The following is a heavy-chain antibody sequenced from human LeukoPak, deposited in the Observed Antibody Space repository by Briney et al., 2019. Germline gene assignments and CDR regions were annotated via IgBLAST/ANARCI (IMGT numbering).Heavy chain of an antibody. CDR2: ISSSGSTI. CDR3: ARTLWNYGDYGE. D-gene: IGHD4-17*01. CDR1: GGSISSYY. Sequence: PSETLSLTCTVSGGSISSYYWSWIRQAPGKGLEWVSYISSSGSTIYYADSVKGRFTISRDNAKNSLYLQMNSLRAEDTAVYYCARTLWNYGDYGEGGQGTLVTVSS. J-gene: IGHJ4*02. V-gene: IGHV3-11*01.